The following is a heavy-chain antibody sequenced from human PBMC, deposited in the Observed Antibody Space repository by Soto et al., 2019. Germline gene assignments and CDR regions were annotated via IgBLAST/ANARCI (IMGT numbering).Heavy chain of an antibody. CDR1: GFTFSSYA. D-gene: IGHD4-17*01. CDR2: ISGSGGST. Sequence: GGSLRLSCAASGFTFSSYAMSWVRQAPGKGLEWVSAISGSGGSTYYADSVKGRFTISRDNSMKTLYLQMSSLRVNDTALYYCARDKTVDYGMDVWGQGTTVTVSS. J-gene: IGHJ6*02. V-gene: IGHV3-23*01. CDR3: ARDKTVDYGMDV.